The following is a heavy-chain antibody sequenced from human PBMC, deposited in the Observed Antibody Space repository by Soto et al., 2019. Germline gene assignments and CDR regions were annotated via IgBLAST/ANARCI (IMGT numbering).Heavy chain of an antibody. CDR3: ARTPGPLQLGDYNYGMTA. D-gene: IGHD4-17*01. CDR2: IYYSGST. CDR1: GGSISSGGYY. J-gene: IGHJ6*02. Sequence: SETLSLTCTVSGGSISSGGYYWSWIRQHPGKGLEWIGYIYYSGSTYYNPSLKSRVTISVDTSKNQFSLKLSSVTAADTAVHYCARTPGPLQLGDYNYGMTAGAQGSAVTASS. V-gene: IGHV4-31*03.